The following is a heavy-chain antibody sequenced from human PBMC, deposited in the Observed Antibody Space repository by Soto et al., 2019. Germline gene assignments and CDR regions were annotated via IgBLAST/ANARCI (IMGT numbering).Heavy chain of an antibody. Sequence: SLRLSCAASGFTFSSYWMSWVRQAPGKGLEWVANIKQDGSEKYYVDSVKGRFTISRDNAKNSLYLQMNSLRAEDTAVYYCARDTHEYSGYLEYFQHWGQGTLVTVS. J-gene: IGHJ1*01. CDR3: ARDTHEYSGYLEYFQH. CDR1: GFTFSSYW. V-gene: IGHV3-7*01. CDR2: IKQDGSEK. D-gene: IGHD5-12*01.